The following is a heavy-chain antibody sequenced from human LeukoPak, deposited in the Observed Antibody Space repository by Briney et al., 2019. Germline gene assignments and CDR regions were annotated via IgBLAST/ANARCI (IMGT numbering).Heavy chain of an antibody. CDR2: IYTSGST. D-gene: IGHD3-10*01. CDR3: AREGRGVYYYYYMDV. Sequence: PSETLSLTCTVSGGSISSGSYYWSWIRQPAGKGLEWIGRIYTSGSTNYNPSLESRVTISVDTSKNQFSLKLSSVTAADTAVYYCAREGRGVYYYYYMDVWGKGTTVTVSS. CDR1: GGSISSGSYY. V-gene: IGHV4-61*02. J-gene: IGHJ6*03.